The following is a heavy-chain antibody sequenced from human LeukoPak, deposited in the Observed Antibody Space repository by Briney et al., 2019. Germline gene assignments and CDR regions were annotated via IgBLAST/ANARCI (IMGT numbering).Heavy chain of an antibody. D-gene: IGHD3-3*01. Sequence: SETLSLTCTVSGGSISSGSYYWSWIRQPAGKGLEWIGLIYTSGSTNYNPSLKSRVTISVDTSKNQFSLKLSSVTAADTAVYYCARGYDFWSGHPNSDWFDPWGQXXLVXVSS. CDR2: IYTSGST. V-gene: IGHV4-61*02. J-gene: IGHJ5*02. CDR3: ARGYDFWSGHPNSDWFDP. CDR1: GGSISSGSYY.